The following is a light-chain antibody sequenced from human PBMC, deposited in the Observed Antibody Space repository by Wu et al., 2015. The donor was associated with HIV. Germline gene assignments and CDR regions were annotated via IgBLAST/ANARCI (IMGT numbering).Light chain of an antibody. CDR3: LQYSDLYN. V-gene: IGKV1-5*03. CDR2: KAS. CDR1: QSISGW. Sequence: DIQMTQSPSTLSASVGDRVTITCRASQSISGWLAWFQQKPGKAPKLLIYKASNLESGVPSRFSGSGSGTDFTLTISSLQPDDFATYYCLQYSDLYNFGQGTKLEIK. J-gene: IGKJ2*01.